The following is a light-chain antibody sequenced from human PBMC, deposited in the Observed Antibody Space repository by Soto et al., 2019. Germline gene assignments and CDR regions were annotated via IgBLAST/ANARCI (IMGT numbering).Light chain of an antibody. CDR2: SDN. CDR3: AAWYDSLNAVV. J-gene: IGLJ2*01. CDR1: SSNIGSNT. Sequence: QSVLTQPPSASGTPGQRVTISCSGSSSNIGSNTVNWYQQLPGTAPKLLIYSDNQRPSGVPDRFSGSKSGTSASLAISGLQSADEADYYCAAWYDSLNAVVFGGGTKLTVL. V-gene: IGLV1-44*01.